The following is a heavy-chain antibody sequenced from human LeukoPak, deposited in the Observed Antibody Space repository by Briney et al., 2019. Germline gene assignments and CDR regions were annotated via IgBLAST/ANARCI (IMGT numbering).Heavy chain of an antibody. J-gene: IGHJ4*02. V-gene: IGHV3-30-3*01. CDR3: AREIGISSSPSDY. Sequence: GGSLRLSCAASGFTFSSYAMHWVRQAPGKGLEWVAVISYDGSNKYYADSVKGRFTISRDNSKNTLYLQMNSLRAEDTAVYYCAREIGISSSPSDYWGQGTLVTVSS. D-gene: IGHD6-13*01. CDR2: ISYDGSNK. CDR1: GFTFSSYA.